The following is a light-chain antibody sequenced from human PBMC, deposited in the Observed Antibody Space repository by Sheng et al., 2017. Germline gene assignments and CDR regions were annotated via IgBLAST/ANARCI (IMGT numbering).Light chain of an antibody. CDR2: KAS. CDR1: QSIISW. Sequence: DIQMTQSPSTLSASVGDTVTITCRASQSIISWLAWYQVQPGRAPRLLIYKASSLASGVPSRFSGSASGTEFTLTITSLQPDDFATYYCQQLNSYPYTFGQGTKLEIK. V-gene: IGKV1-5*03. J-gene: IGKJ2*01. CDR3: QQLNSYPYT.